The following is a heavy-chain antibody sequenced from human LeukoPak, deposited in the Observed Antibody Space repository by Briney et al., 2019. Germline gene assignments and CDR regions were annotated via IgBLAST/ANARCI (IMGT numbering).Heavy chain of an antibody. D-gene: IGHD5-18*01. CDR3: ARGQLSNTAMVTR. V-gene: IGHV1-2*02. J-gene: IGHJ4*02. CDR1: GYTFNGYY. Sequence: ASVKVSCKASGYTFNGYYMHWVRQAPGQGLEWMGWINPNSGGTNYAQRFQGRVTMTRDTSISTAYTELSRLRSDDTAVYCCARGQLSNTAMVTRWGQGTLVTASA. CDR2: INPNSGGT.